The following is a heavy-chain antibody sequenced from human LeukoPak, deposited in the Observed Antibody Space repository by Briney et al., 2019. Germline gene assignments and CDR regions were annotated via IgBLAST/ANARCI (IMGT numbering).Heavy chain of an antibody. Sequence: GGSLRLSCPASGFTFSSYWMGWVRQAPGKVLEWVANIKSDGSEKYYVESVKGRFTISRDNAKNSLYLQMNSLRAEDTAVYYCARDGATHAFDYWGQGTLVTVSS. CDR1: GFTFSSYW. J-gene: IGHJ4*02. CDR2: IKSDGSEK. V-gene: IGHV3-7*01. D-gene: IGHD1-26*01. CDR3: ARDGATHAFDY.